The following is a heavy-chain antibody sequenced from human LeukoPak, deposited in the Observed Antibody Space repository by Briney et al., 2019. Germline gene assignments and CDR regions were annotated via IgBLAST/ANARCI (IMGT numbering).Heavy chain of an antibody. J-gene: IGHJ5*02. Sequence: ASVKVSCKASGYTLTGYYMHWVRQAPGQGLEWMGWMNPNSGGTKYAQKFQGRVTMTRDTSISTAYMELSRLRSDDTAMYYCARDSFGLGTTRPPQETRFDPWGQGTLVTVSS. D-gene: IGHD3/OR15-3a*01. CDR3: ARDSFGLGTTRPPQETRFDP. V-gene: IGHV1-2*02. CDR1: GYTLTGYY. CDR2: MNPNSGGT.